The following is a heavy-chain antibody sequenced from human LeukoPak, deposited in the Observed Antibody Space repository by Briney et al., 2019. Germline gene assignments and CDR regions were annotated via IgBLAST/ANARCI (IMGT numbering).Heavy chain of an antibody. CDR3: ARGNCSSISCYPHDAFDI. J-gene: IGHJ3*02. V-gene: IGHV3-11*04. CDR2: ISSSGSNI. Sequence: GGSLRLSCGASGFTFSDYYMSWIRQAPGKGLEWVSYISSSGSNIYYADSVKGRFTISRDNAKNSLSLQMNSLRAEDTAAYYCARGNCSSISCYPHDAFDIWGQGTMVTVSS. D-gene: IGHD2-2*01. CDR1: GFTFSDYY.